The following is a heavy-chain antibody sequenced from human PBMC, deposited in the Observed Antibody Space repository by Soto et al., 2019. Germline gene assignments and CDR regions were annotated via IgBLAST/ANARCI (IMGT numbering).Heavy chain of an antibody. CDR2: TYYRSKWYN. V-gene: IGHV6-1*01. D-gene: IGHD3-9*01. CDR1: GASVSSNSAA. Sequence: SPTLALNCALSGASVSSNSAAWNWLRQSPSRGLEWLGRTYYRSKWYNDYAVSVKTRITINPDTSKNQFSMQLNSVTPEDTAVYYCARDSDSFTGSYGMDVWGQGTTVTVSS. CDR3: ARDSDSFTGSYGMDV. J-gene: IGHJ6*02.